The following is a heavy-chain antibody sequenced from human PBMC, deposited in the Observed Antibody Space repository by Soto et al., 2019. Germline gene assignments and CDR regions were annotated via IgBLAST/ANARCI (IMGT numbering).Heavy chain of an antibody. V-gene: IGHV2-70*01. D-gene: IGHD1-26*01. CDR2: IDWDDDK. CDR3: ARIPNYFGSYFYYYYGMDV. J-gene: IGHJ6*02. CDR1: GFSLSTSGVC. Sequence: GSGPTLVNTTQTLTLTFTFAGFSLSTSGVCVSWIRQPPGKALEWLALIDWDDDKYYSTSLKTRLTISKDTSKNQVVLTMTNMDPVDTATYYCARIPNYFGSYFYYYYGMDVRGQGTTVTGSS.